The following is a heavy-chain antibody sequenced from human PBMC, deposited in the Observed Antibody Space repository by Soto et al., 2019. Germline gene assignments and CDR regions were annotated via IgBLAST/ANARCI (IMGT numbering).Heavy chain of an antibody. J-gene: IGHJ3*01. Sequence: QVQLVASGGGVVQPGRSLILSCAASRFTFSSYGMHWVLQAPGTGLEWVAGISYDGSNKYYADSVKGRFTISRDNSKNTLYLQMNSLRAEDTAVYYCAKVAEWEPGTWYAFDFWGQGTLVTVSS. CDR3: AKVAEWEPGTWYAFDF. D-gene: IGHD1-26*01. CDR2: ISYDGSNK. CDR1: RFTFSSYG. V-gene: IGHV3-30*18.